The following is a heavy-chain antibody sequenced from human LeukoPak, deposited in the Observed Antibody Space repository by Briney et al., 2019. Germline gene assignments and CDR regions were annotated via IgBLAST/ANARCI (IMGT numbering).Heavy chain of an antibody. CDR2: ISSSSSYL. Sequence: GGSLRLSCAASGFTFSSYSMNWVRQAPGKGLEWVSSISSSSSYLYYADSVKVRFTISRDNAKNSLYLQMNSLRAEDTAVYYCARVSDGYYMDVWGKGTTVTVSS. CDR3: ARVSDGYYMDV. V-gene: IGHV3-21*01. J-gene: IGHJ6*03. CDR1: GFTFSSYS.